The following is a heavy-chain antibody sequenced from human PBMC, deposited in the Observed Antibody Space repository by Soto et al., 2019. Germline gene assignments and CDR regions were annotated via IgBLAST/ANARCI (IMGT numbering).Heavy chain of an antibody. CDR2: IYWDGDD. Sequence: QITLKESGPTLVKPTQTLTMTCTVSGFSVSTRGVGVGWIRQPPGKALEWVALIYWDGDDRYSPSLKSRLTITKDTAKNLVVLTMTNMDPADTATYYCARQQSGGRDFDYLGQGSLVTVSS. CDR3: ARQQSGGRDFDY. J-gene: IGHJ4*02. CDR1: GFSVSTRGVG. V-gene: IGHV2-5*02. D-gene: IGHD3-10*01.